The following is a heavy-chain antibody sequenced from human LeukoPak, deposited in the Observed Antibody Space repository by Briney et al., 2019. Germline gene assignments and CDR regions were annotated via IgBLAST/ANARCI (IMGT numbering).Heavy chain of an antibody. V-gene: IGHV3-7*04. CDR1: GFTFSNFW. D-gene: IGHD3/OR15-3a*01. J-gene: IGHJ4*02. Sequence: GGSLRLSCAASGFTFSNFWMSWVRQAPGTGLEWVANIKPDGSEKYYVDSVKGRFTISRDNAKNSFFLQMNSLRAEDTAVYYCARGQRGPLDYWGQGTLVTVSS. CDR2: IKPDGSEK. CDR3: ARGQRGPLDY.